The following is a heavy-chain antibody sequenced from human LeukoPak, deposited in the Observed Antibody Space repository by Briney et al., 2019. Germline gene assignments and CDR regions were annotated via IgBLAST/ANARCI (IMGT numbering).Heavy chain of an antibody. CDR2: FDPEDGET. CDR1: GYTLTELS. J-gene: IGHJ6*03. V-gene: IGHV1-24*01. D-gene: IGHD4-11*01. CDR3: ARMHEVTTYYYYYYMDV. Sequence: ASVKVSCKVSGYTLTELSMHWVRQAPGKGLEWMGGFDPEDGETIYAQKFQGRVTMTEDTSTDTAYMELSSLRSEDTAVYYCARMHEVTTYYYYYYMDVWGKGTTVTVSS.